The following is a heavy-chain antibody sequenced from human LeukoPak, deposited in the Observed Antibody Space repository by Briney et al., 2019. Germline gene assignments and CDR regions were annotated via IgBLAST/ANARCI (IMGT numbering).Heavy chain of an antibody. Sequence: SETLSLTCTVSGGSISSGSYYWSWIRQPPGKGLEWIGYIYYSGSTNYNPSLKSRVTISVDTSKNQFSLKLSSVTAADTAVYYCASYCSSTSCYGEGIWGQGTMVTVSS. CDR3: ASYCSSTSCYGEGI. CDR2: IYYSGST. J-gene: IGHJ3*02. D-gene: IGHD2-2*01. CDR1: GGSISSGSYY. V-gene: IGHV4-61*01.